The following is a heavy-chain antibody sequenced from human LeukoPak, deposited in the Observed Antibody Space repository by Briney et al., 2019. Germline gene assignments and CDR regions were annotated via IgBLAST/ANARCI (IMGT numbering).Heavy chain of an antibody. CDR2: IRQDGSGK. Sequence: PGRSLRLSCEASGFTFDDYAMYWVRQAPGKGLEWVANIRQDGSGKYYVDSVEGRFTISRDNAKNLLYLQMNSLRAEDTAVYYCARAGGYSGYVSDYWGQGTLVTVSS. CDR3: ARAGGYSGYVSDY. V-gene: IGHV3-7*01. CDR1: GFTFDDYA. D-gene: IGHD5-12*01. J-gene: IGHJ4*02.